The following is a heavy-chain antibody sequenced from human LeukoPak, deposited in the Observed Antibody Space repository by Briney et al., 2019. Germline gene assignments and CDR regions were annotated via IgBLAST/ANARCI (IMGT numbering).Heavy chain of an antibody. CDR3: ARDVGIAAAGTRGWWFDP. V-gene: IGHV1-2*02. CDR1: GYTFTGYY. D-gene: IGHD6-13*01. CDR2: INPNSGGT. Sequence: ASVKVSCKASGYTFTGYYMHWVRQAPGQGLEWMGWINPNSGGTNYAQKFQGRVTMTRDTSISTAYMELSRLRSDDTAVYYCARDVGIAAAGTRGWWFDPWGQGTLVTVSS. J-gene: IGHJ5*02.